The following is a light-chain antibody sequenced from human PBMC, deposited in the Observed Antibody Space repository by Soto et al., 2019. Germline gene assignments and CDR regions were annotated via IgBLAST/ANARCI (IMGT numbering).Light chain of an antibody. CDR3: TSYATGSAYV. J-gene: IGLJ1*01. V-gene: IGLV2-18*02. Sequence: QSALTQPPSVSGSPGQSVTISCTGTSSDVGGYNRVSWYQQPPGKAPKLLIYDVSNRPSGGSTRFSGSKSGKTASLTISGLQAEDVADYYCTSYATGSAYVFGPGTKLTVL. CDR2: DVS. CDR1: SSDVGGYNR.